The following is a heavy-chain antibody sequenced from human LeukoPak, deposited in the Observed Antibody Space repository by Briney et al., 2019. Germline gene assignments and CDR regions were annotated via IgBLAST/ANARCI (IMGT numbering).Heavy chain of an antibody. V-gene: IGHV3-53*01. Sequence: PGGSLRLSCAASGFTVSRKYMSWVRQAPGKGLEWVAVIYTDASTYYADSVKGRLTISRDNSKNTVYLQMNSLRAEDTAVYYCIRDYGDYWGQGTLVTVSS. J-gene: IGHJ4*02. CDR1: GFTVSRKY. CDR2: IYTDAST. D-gene: IGHD4/OR15-4a*01. CDR3: IRDYGDY.